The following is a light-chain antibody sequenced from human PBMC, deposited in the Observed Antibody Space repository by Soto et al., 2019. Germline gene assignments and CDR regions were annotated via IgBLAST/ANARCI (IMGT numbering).Light chain of an antibody. J-gene: IGLJ1*01. V-gene: IGLV2-14*03. CDR3: GSYTTTSNAV. CDR2: DVS. CDR1: SSDVGAYNF. Sequence: QSVLTQPACVSGSPGLSITISCTGTSSDVGAYNFVSWYQQHPDKPPKLMIFDVSNRPSWVSNPFSGSKSGNTASLTISGLQSEDEAEYYCGSYTTTSNAVFGTATKVTVL.